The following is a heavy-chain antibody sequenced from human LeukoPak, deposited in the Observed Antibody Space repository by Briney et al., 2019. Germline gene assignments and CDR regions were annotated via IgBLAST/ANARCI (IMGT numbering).Heavy chain of an antibody. D-gene: IGHD3-22*01. J-gene: IGHJ3*02. V-gene: IGHV4-39*07. CDR3: ARVKHYDSSGYLQDI. CDR2: IYYSGST. CDR1: AGSISSSSYY. Sequence: SETLSLTCTVSAGSISSSSYYWGWIRQPPGKGLEWIGSIYYSGSTNYNPSLKSRVTISVDTSKNQFSLKLSSVTAADTAVYYCARVKHYDSSGYLQDIWGQGTMVTVSS.